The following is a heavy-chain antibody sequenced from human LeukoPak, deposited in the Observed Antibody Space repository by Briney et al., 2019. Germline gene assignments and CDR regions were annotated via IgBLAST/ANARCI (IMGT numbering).Heavy chain of an antibody. CDR2: ISASNDDT. D-gene: IGHD2-2*01. V-gene: IGHV1-18*01. J-gene: IGHJ5*02. CDR3: ARSRSQPSASSARWFDP. CDR1: VYTFTSYG. Sequence: ASVTVSCMASVYTFTSYGISWVRQAPGQGLEWMGRISASNDDTNSAQKLQDRVTMTTDTSTSTAYMELRSLRSDDTAVYFCARSRSQPSASSARWFDPWGRETVVSVSS.